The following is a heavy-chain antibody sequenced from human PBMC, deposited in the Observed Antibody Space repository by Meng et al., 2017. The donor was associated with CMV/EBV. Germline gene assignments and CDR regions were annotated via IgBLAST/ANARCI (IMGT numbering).Heavy chain of an antibody. Sequence: SETLSLTCTVSGGSISSGDYYWSWIRQPPGKGLEWIGYIYYSGSTYYNPSLKSRVTISVDTSKNQFSLKLSSVTAADTAVYYCAREFWAGPHCSSTSCYWWFDPWGQGTLVTVSS. CDR3: AREFWAGPHCSSTSCYWWFDP. CDR2: IYYSGST. J-gene: IGHJ5*02. CDR1: GGSISSGDYY. V-gene: IGHV4-30-4*08. D-gene: IGHD2-2*01.